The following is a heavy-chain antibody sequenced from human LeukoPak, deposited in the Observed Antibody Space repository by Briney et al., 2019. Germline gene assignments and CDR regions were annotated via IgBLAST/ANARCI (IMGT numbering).Heavy chain of an antibody. V-gene: IGHV3-48*03. Sequence: GGSLRLSCAASGFTFSSYEKNWVRQAPGKGLEWVSYISSSGSTIYYADSVKGRFTISRDNAKNSLYLQMHSLRAEDTAVYYCAELGITMIGGVWGKGTTVTISS. CDR2: ISSSGSTI. D-gene: IGHD3-10*02. J-gene: IGHJ6*04. CDR1: GFTFSSYE. CDR3: AELGITMIGGV.